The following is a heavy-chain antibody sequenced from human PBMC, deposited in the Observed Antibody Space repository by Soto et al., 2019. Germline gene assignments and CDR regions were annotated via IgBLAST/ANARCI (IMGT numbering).Heavy chain of an antibody. CDR3: ARLTVAGGWADY. CDR2: IYYSGST. Sequence: PSETLSLTCTVSGGSINSGGFYWSWIRQHPGKGLEWIGYIYYSGSTYYNPSLKSRVIISVDTSKNQFSLRLHSVTAADTAVYYCARLTVAGGWADYWGQGTLVTVSS. D-gene: IGHD6-19*01. V-gene: IGHV4-31*03. J-gene: IGHJ4*02. CDR1: GGSINSGGFY.